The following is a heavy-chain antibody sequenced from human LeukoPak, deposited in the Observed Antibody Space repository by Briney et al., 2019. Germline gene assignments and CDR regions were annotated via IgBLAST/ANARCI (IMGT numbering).Heavy chain of an antibody. D-gene: IGHD2-15*01. CDR1: GFTFSSYS. Sequence: GGSLRLSCAASGFTFSSYSMNWVRQAPGKGLEWVSSISSSSSYIYYADSVKGRFTISRDNAKNSLYLQMNSLRAEDTAVYYCARGCSGGSCYSFYYYYGMDVWGQGTTVTVSS. CDR2: ISSSSSYI. V-gene: IGHV3-21*01. CDR3: ARGCSGGSCYSFYYYYGMDV. J-gene: IGHJ6*02.